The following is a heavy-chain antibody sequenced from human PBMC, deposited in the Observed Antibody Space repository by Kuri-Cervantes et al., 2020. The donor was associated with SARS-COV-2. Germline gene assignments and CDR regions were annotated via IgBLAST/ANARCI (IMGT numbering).Heavy chain of an antibody. Sequence: GGSLRLSCAASGFTFSSYSMNWVRQAPGKGLEWVSYISSSSSTIYYADSVKGRFTISRDNAKNSLYLQMNSLRAEDTAVYYCAKVGQLELQYPIGYYYYYMDVWGKGTTVTDSS. CDR2: ISSSSSTI. D-gene: IGHD1-7*01. CDR3: AKVGQLELQYPIGYYYYYMDV. CDR1: GFTFSSYS. V-gene: IGHV3-48*04. J-gene: IGHJ6*03.